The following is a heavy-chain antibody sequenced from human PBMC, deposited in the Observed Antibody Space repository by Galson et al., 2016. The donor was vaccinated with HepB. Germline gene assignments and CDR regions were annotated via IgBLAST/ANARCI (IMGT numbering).Heavy chain of an antibody. Sequence: SLRLSCAASGFTFSSYGMHWVRQAPGKGLEHVSSLRSNGDNTYYADFVKGRFTISRDNSKSLLFLQMRSLTAEDTALYFCVKDRGASNKHILDVWGQGTMVTVSS. CDR3: VKDRGASNKHILDV. CDR2: LRSNGDNT. V-gene: IGHV3-64D*06. D-gene: IGHD4-11*01. CDR1: GFTFSSYG. J-gene: IGHJ6*02.